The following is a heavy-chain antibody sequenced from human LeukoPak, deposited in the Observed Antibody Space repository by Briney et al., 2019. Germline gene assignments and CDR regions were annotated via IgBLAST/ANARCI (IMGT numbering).Heavy chain of an antibody. CDR2: ISWNSGSI. D-gene: IGHD5-18*01. CDR1: GFTFDDYA. J-gene: IGHJ3*02. CDR3: AKASHVDTAMVTSAFDI. V-gene: IGHV3-9*01. Sequence: GRSLRLSCAASGFTFDDYAMHWVRQAPGKGLEWVSGISWNSGSIGYADSVKGRFTISRDNAKNSLYLQMNSPRAEDTALYYCAKASHVDTAMVTSAFDIWGQGAMVTVSS.